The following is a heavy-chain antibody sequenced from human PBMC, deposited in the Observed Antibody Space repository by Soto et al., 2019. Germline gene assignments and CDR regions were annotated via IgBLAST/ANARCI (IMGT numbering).Heavy chain of an antibody. J-gene: IGHJ4*02. Sequence: QVQLVQSGAEVRPPGSSVKVSCKASGGTFSNYAINWVRQAPGPGLEWMGGIIPLFGTPNYAEKFQGRVTFPAHKSTSTDDTQQRSRRSDDPAADYCARGWETVGTTTPFAQWGQGTLETVAS. CDR3: ARGWETVGTTTPFAQ. CDR1: GGTFSNYA. D-gene: IGHD1-26*01. CDR2: IIPLFGTP. V-gene: IGHV1-69*06.